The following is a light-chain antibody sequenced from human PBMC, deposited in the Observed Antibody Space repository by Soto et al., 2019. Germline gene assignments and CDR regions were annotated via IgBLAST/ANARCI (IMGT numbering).Light chain of an antibody. CDR3: LQYHNLWA. CDR2: RAS. J-gene: IGKJ1*01. Sequence: IVMTQSPATLSVSPGERATLSCRASQNIYSNIAWYQQRPGQAPRLLIYRASTRATGVPARFSGSGSGTEFTLTTSSLQSEDFTVYSCLQYHNLWAFXQGTKVDIK. V-gene: IGKV3-15*01. CDR1: QNIYSN.